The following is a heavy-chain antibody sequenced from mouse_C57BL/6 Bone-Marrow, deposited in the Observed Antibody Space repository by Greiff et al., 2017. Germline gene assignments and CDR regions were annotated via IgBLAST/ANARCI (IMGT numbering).Heavy chain of an antibody. CDR1: GFTFSSYG. Sequence: EVQRVESGGDLVKPGGSLKLSCAASGFTFSSYGMSWVRQTPDKRLEWVATISSGGSYTYYPDSVKGRFTISRDNAKNTLYLQVSSLKSEDTAMYYCARRGDGRDWYFDVWGTGTTVTVSS. CDR3: ARRGDGRDWYFDV. J-gene: IGHJ1*03. V-gene: IGHV5-6*01. CDR2: ISSGGSYT.